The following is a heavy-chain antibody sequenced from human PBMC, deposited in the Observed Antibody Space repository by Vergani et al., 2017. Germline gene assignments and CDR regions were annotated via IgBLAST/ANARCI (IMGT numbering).Heavy chain of an antibody. Sequence: EVQLLQSEGVVVQPGGSLRLSCVASGFTFSSHAMSWVRQGHGQGLEWFSSIKNTGDSTHYADAGKGRFTISRDNSKNTLYLQMNSLRVEDTAVYYCGRGSDNYNWGQGTLVTVSS. D-gene: IGHD5-24*01. V-gene: IGHV3-23*01. CDR2: IKNTGDST. J-gene: IGHJ4*02. CDR1: GFTFSSHA. CDR3: GRGSDNYN.